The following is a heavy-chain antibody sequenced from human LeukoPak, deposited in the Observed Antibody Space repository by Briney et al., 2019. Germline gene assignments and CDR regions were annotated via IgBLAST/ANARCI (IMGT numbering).Heavy chain of an antibody. V-gene: IGHV3-23*01. J-gene: IGHJ4*02. CDR2: ISGSGGST. CDR3: AKEGEGHITMKALLTRDLDY. CDR1: EFTFSSYA. Sequence: GGSLRLSCAASEFTFSSYAMSWVRQAPGKGLEWVSAISGSGGSTYYADSVKGRFTISRDNSKNTLYLQMNSLKAEDTAVYYCAKEGEGHITMKALLTRDLDYWGQGTLVTVSS. D-gene: IGHD3-22*01.